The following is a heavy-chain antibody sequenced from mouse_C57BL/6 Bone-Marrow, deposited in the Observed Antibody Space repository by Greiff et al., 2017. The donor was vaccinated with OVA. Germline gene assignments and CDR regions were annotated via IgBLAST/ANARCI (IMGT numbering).Heavy chain of an antibody. Sequence: EVQLQESVAELVRPGASVKLSCTASGFNIKNPYMHWVKQRPEQGLEWIGRIDPANGNTKYAPKFQGKATITADTSSNTAYLQLSSLTSEDTAIYYCARYYGYAMDYWGQGTSVTVSS. CDR2: IDPANGNT. CDR3: ARYYGYAMDY. CDR1: GFNIKNPY. D-gene: IGHD1-1*01. V-gene: IGHV14-3*01. J-gene: IGHJ4*01.